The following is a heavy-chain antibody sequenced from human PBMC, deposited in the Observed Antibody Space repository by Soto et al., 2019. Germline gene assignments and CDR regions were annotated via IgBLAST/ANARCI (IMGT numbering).Heavy chain of an antibody. Sequence: ASGNVSWKASGYTFTRHGVSWGRQAPGQRLEWMGWISAYNGNTNYAQKLQGRVTMTTDTSTSTAYMELRSLRSDDTAVYYCARGSRITMVRGVIIGPIISWFYLWGQGTLVTVSS. D-gene: IGHD3-10*01. CDR2: ISAYNGNT. J-gene: IGHJ5*02. CDR3: ARGSRITMVRGVIIGPIISWFYL. CDR1: GYTFTRHG. V-gene: IGHV1-18*01.